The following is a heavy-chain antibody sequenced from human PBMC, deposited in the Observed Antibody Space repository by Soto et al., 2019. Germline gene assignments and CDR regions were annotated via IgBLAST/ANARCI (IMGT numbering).Heavy chain of an antibody. J-gene: IGHJ4*02. CDR2: ISYDGSNK. CDR1: GFTFSSYG. CDR3: AKELCGGDCSSLTFDY. V-gene: IGHV3-30*18. Sequence: QVQLVESRGGVVQPGRSLRLSCAASGFTFSSYGMHWVRQAPGKGLEWVAVISYDGSNKYYADSVKGRFTISRDNSKNTLYLQMNSLRAEDTAVYYCAKELCGGDCSSLTFDYWGQGTLVTVSS. D-gene: IGHD2-21*02.